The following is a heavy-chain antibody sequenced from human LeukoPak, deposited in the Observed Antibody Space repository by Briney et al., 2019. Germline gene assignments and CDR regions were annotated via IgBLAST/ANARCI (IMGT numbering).Heavy chain of an antibody. Sequence: GGSLRLSCAASGFTFSFYWMTWVRQAPGKGLEWVANIKPDGSRKYCVDSLKGRCTISRDNTRNTLDLQVNSLRPEDTAVYYCARENYFSFDYWGQGALVTVSS. CDR1: GFTFSFYW. CDR2: IKPDGSRK. V-gene: IGHV3-7*03. D-gene: IGHD3-16*01. CDR3: ARENYFSFDY. J-gene: IGHJ4*02.